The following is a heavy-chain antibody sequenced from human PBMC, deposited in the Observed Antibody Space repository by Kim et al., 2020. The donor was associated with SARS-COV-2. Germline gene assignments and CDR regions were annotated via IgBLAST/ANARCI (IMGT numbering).Heavy chain of an antibody. V-gene: IGHV1-69*01. J-gene: IGHJ4*02. CDR3: ARVSRSSEIDY. Sequence: NYAQKFQGRVTIAADESTSPAYMELSSLRSEDTAVYYCARVSRSSEIDYWGQGTLVTVSS. D-gene: IGHD6-6*01.